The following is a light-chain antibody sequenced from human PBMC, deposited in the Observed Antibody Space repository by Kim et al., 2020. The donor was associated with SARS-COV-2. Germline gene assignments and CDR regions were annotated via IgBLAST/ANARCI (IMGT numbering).Light chain of an antibody. Sequence: DIQMTQSPSSLSASLGDRVTITCRASQSIGTHLNWFQQKPGKAPNLLIYTTANLQSGVPSRFSGSGSGTDFTLTISSLQPDDFATYFCQQSYITPFTFGPGTKVDIK. CDR3: QQSYITPFT. J-gene: IGKJ3*01. CDR2: TTA. V-gene: IGKV1-39*01. CDR1: QSIGTH.